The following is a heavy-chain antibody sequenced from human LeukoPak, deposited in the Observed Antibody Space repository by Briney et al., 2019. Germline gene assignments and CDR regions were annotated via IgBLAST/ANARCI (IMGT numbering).Heavy chain of an antibody. CDR3: ARATAKGNYYHGMDV. D-gene: IGHD2-21*02. J-gene: IGHJ6*04. V-gene: IGHV1-69*06. CDR2: IIPMFGTT. Sequence: SVKVSCKASGGTLWSYAMSWVRQAPGQGLEWMGGIIPMFGTTNYAQKFQGRATIGADTSTNTAYVEVRGLRSEDTAVYYCARATAKGNYYHGMDVWGKGTTVSVPS. CDR1: GGTLWSYA.